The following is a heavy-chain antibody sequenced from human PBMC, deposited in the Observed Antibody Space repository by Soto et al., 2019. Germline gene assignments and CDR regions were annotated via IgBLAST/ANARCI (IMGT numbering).Heavy chain of an antibody. V-gene: IGHV1-24*01. Sequence: GASVKVSCKVSGYTLTELSMHWVRQAPGKRLKWMGGFDPEDGETIYAQKFQGRVTMTEDTSTDTAYMELSSLRSEDTAVYYCATDLSITIFGVVTLDAFDIWGQGTMVTVSS. CDR3: ATDLSITIFGVVTLDAFDI. D-gene: IGHD3-3*01. CDR1: GYTLTELS. J-gene: IGHJ3*02. CDR2: FDPEDGET.